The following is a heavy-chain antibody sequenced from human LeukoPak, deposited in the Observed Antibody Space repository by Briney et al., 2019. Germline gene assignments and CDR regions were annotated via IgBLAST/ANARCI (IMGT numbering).Heavy chain of an antibody. D-gene: IGHD4-17*01. V-gene: IGHV4-30-4*01. J-gene: IGHJ5*02. CDR3: AGEGGYGRNWFDP. Sequence: PSETLSLTCTVSGGSISSGDYYWTWIRQPPGKGLEWIGYISYSGSTYYNPSLKSRVTISRDTSENQFSLKLSSVTAADTAVYYCAGEGGYGRNWFDPWGQGTLVTVSS. CDR2: ISYSGST. CDR1: GGSISSGDYY.